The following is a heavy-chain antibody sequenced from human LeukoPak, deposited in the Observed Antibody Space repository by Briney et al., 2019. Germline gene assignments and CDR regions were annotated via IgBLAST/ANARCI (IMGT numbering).Heavy chain of an antibody. Sequence: ASVKVSCKASGYTFTSCDINWVRQATGQGLEWMGWMNLNSGNTGYAQKFQGRVTMTRDTSISTAYMELSRLRSDDTAVYYCARDPRVYGMDVWGQGTTVTVSS. CDR2: MNLNSGNT. CDR1: GYTFTSCD. V-gene: IGHV1-8*01. J-gene: IGHJ6*02. CDR3: ARDPRVYGMDV.